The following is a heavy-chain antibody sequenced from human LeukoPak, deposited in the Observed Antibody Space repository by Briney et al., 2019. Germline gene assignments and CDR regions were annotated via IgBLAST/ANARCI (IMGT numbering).Heavy chain of an antibody. V-gene: IGHV3-7*03. D-gene: IGHD3-16*01. J-gene: IGHJ1*01. CDR2: IDQDGSDK. CDR1: GFTFLNDW. CDR3: AKGFGLDH. Sequence: GGSLRLSCVASGFTFLNDWMSWVRQAPGKGLEWVANIDQDGSDKNYVVSVGGRFTISRDNAKNSVYLQMNGLRVEDTAVYYCAKGFGLDHWGQGTLVTVSS.